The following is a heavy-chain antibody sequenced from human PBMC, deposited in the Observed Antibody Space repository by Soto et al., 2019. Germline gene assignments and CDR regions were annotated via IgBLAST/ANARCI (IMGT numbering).Heavy chain of an antibody. CDR3: AKAKNDYNWDNRPPFDY. Sequence: GGSLRLSCEASGFTLRNYAMTWVRQAPGKGLEWVSLISANDVGTYYAESVKTRFTISTDQSRNTVYLQMDSLRADDTAIYYCAKAKNDYNWDNRPPFDYWGEGTLVTVSS. V-gene: IGHV3-23*01. CDR2: ISANDVGT. CDR1: GFTLRNYA. D-gene: IGHD1-20*01. J-gene: IGHJ4*02.